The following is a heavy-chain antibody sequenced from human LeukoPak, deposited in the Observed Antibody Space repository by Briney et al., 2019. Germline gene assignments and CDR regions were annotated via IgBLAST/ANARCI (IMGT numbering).Heavy chain of an antibody. J-gene: IGHJ4*02. CDR2: ISAYNGNT. D-gene: IGHD2-15*01. Sequence: ASVKVSCKASGYTFTGYYMHWVRQAPGQGLEWMGWISAYNGNTNYAQKLQGRVTMTTDTSTSTAYMELRSLRSDDTAVYYCAREWRTPHGPCSGGSCYSDYWGQGTLVTVSS. V-gene: IGHV1-18*04. CDR3: AREWRTPHGPCSGGSCYSDY. CDR1: GYTFTGYY.